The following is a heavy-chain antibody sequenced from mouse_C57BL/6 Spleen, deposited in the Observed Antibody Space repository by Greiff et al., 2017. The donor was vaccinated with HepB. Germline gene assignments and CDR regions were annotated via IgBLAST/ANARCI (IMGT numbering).Heavy chain of an antibody. Sequence: VQLKESGPGLAKPSQTLSLTCSVTGYSITSDYWNWIRKFPGNKLEYMGYISYSGSTYYNPSLKSRISITRDTSKNQYYLQLNSVTTEDTATYYCARFLLFITTVVGRTWFAYWGQGTLVTVSA. D-gene: IGHD1-1*01. CDR3: ARFLLFITTVVGRTWFAY. CDR2: ISYSGST. CDR1: GYSITSDY. V-gene: IGHV3-8*01. J-gene: IGHJ3*01.